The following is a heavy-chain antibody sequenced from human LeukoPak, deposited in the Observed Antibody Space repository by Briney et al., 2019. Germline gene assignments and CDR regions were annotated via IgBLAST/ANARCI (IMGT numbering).Heavy chain of an antibody. D-gene: IGHD3-10*01. CDR1: GFTFNSYV. Sequence: GGSLRLSCAASGFTFNSYVMNWVRQAPGKGLEWVSGITGSGRSTYYADSVKGRFSISRDNSKNTVYLQMNSLRVEDTAVYFCAKGFNYYASGSHFDSWGQGTLVTVSS. J-gene: IGHJ4*02. CDR2: ITGSGRST. V-gene: IGHV3-23*01. CDR3: AKGFNYYASGSHFDS.